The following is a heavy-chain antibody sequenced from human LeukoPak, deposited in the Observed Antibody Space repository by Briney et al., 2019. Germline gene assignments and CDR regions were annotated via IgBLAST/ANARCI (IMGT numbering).Heavy chain of an antibody. CDR2: LSGSGTYT. J-gene: IGHJ4*02. CDR1: GFTFTNFA. V-gene: IGHV3-23*01. D-gene: IGHD3-10*01. Sequence: GASLRVSSAAPGFTFTNFAMNTVRQAPGKGLEWVSGLSGSGTYTYYADSVKGRFTISRDNSKNTLFMQMNSLRAEDTAIYYCAKESSAASGSYSLDYWGQGTLVSVSS. CDR3: AKESSAASGSYSLDY.